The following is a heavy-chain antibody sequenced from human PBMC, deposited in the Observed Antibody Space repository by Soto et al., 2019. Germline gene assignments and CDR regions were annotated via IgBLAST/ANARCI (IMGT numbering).Heavy chain of an antibody. CDR3: AKGSWVHHGSEGGNWLDP. Sequence: PGGSLRLSCAASGFTFSSYAMSWVRQAPGKGLEWVSGISHSGSSTYYADSVKGRFTISRDNSKNTLFLQMNSLTAEDTAVYYCAKGSWVHHGSEGGNWLDPWGQGTLVTVSS. CDR2: ISHSGSST. J-gene: IGHJ5*02. CDR1: GFTFSSYA. D-gene: IGHD3-10*01. V-gene: IGHV3-23*01.